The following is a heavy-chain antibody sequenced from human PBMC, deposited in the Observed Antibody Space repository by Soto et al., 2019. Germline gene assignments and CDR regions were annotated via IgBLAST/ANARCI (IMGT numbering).Heavy chain of an antibody. D-gene: IGHD6-13*01. CDR1: GFTFSNTW. V-gene: IGHV3-15*01. CDR3: TTAAALG. Sequence: EVQLVESGGGLVKPGGSLRLCCAASGFTFSNTWMSWVRQAPGKGLEWVGRIKSETDGGTTDYAAPVKGRFTISRDDSKNTLYLQMNSLKTEDAAVYYCTTAAALGWGQGTLVTVSS. CDR2: IKSETDGGTT. J-gene: IGHJ4*02.